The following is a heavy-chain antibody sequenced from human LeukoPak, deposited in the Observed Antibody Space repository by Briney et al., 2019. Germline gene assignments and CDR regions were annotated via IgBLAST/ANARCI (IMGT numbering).Heavy chain of an antibody. D-gene: IGHD2-8*01. CDR3: ARHEWHPSMDV. CDR1: GGSLSGYF. V-gene: IGHV4-34*01. Sequence: PSETLSLTCAVYGGSLSGYFWSWIRQPPGKGLEWIGEINHSGSTSHNPSLKSRVTISVDTSKNQFFLRLSSVTTADTAVYYCARHEWHPSMDVWGQGTTVTVSS. J-gene: IGHJ6*02. CDR2: INHSGST.